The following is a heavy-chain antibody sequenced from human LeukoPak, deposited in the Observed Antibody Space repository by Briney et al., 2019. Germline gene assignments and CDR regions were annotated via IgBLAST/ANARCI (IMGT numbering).Heavy chain of an antibody. CDR3: ATLEPEPGDFGGLAY. Sequence: GASVKVSCKVSGDTLTALALHWVRQAPGRGFEWIGGFDSEEYDTVYAQKFQGRVTMTEDTSTDTAYMELSSLYFEDTAVYYCATLEPEPGDFGGLAYWGQGTLVTVSS. CDR2: FDSEEYDT. CDR1: GDTLTALA. J-gene: IGHJ4*02. D-gene: IGHD4-17*01. V-gene: IGHV1-24*01.